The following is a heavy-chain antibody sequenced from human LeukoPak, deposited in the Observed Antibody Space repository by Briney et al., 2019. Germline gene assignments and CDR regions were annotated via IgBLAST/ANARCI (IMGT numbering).Heavy chain of an antibody. D-gene: IGHD2-2*01. CDR1: EFTFTNFW. CDR3: ARDSASCRGCAFDI. CDR2: TNRDGSEK. Sequence: GGSLRLSCAASEFTFTNFWMSWVRQAPGKGLEWVANTNRDGSEKYYVDSVKGRVTISRDNAMNFLYLQLNSLRVDDTAVYYCARDSASCRGCAFDIWGQGTVVSVSS. V-gene: IGHV3-7*01. J-gene: IGHJ3*02.